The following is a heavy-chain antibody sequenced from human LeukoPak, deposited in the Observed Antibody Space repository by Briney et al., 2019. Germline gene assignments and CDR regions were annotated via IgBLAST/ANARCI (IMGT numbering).Heavy chain of an antibody. CDR3: ARDTYYYDSSGYEKWNYFDY. J-gene: IGHJ4*02. Sequence: SVSLSLTGTVSGGCIGSNSWGWIRQQDRKGLEWIGRIYTSGSTNYNPSLKSRVTMSVDTSKNQFSLKLSSVTAADTAVYYCARDTYYYDSSGYEKWNYFDYWGQGTLVTVSS. V-gene: IGHV4-4*07. CDR1: GGCIGSNS. CDR2: IYTSGST. D-gene: IGHD3-22*01.